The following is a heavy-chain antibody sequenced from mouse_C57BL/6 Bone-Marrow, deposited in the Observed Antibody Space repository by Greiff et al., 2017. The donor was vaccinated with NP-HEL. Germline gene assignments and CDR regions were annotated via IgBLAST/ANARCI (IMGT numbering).Heavy chain of an antibody. Sequence: EVQVVESGGGLVKPGGSLKLSCAASGFTFSSYTMSWVRQTPEQRLEWVATISGGGGNTYYPDSVKGRFTISRDNAKNTLYLQMSSLRSEDTALYYCARHNYGADYWGQGTTLTVSS. V-gene: IGHV5-9*01. CDR2: ISGGGGNT. J-gene: IGHJ2*01. CDR1: GFTFSSYT. D-gene: IGHD1-2*01. CDR3: ARHNYGADY.